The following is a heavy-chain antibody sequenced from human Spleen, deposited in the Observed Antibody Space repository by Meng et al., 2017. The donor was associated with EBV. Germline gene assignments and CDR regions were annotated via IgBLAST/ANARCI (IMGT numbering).Heavy chain of an antibody. CDR3: ARRITTFGVVSLHWFDP. Sequence: QLQLQESGPGLVKPSETLSLTCTVSGGSISSSSYYWGWIRQPPGKGLEWIGSIYYSGNTYYNLSLKSRVTISVDTSKNQFSLKLSSMTAADTAVYYCARRITTFGVVSLHWFDPWGQGTLVTVSS. D-gene: IGHD3-3*01. CDR2: IYYSGNT. CDR1: GGSISSSSYY. V-gene: IGHV4-39*01. J-gene: IGHJ5*02.